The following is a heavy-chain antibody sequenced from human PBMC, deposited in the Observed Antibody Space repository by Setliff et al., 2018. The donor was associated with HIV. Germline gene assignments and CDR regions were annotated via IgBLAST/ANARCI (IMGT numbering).Heavy chain of an antibody. CDR3: ARDRRAGVYYYTDV. Sequence: GASVKVSCKASGYIFTGYYMHWVRRAPGQGFEWMGWINPDNGRTQYGQKFQGRLTLTRDTSIRTAYMELSGLTFDDTAMYYCARDRRAGVYYYTDVWGTGTTVTVSS. V-gene: IGHV1-2*02. CDR1: GYIFTGYY. J-gene: IGHJ6*03. D-gene: IGHD7-27*01. CDR2: INPDNGRT.